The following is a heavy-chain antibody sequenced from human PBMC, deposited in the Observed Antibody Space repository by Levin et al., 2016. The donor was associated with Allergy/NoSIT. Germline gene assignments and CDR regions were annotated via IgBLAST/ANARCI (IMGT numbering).Heavy chain of an antibody. D-gene: IGHD2-21*01. CDR2: IRDISGSM. CDR1: GFSFSDYG. CDR3: VRDSSQVVFGDEYFQD. J-gene: IGHJ1*01. V-gene: IGHV3-48*01. Sequence: GESLKISCVASGFSFSDYGMNWVRQAPGKGLEWISYIRDISGSMNINKQYADSVKGRFTISRDDSKNTVYLEMNSLRVEDTAVYYCVRDSSQVVFGDEYFQDWGQGTLVTVSS.